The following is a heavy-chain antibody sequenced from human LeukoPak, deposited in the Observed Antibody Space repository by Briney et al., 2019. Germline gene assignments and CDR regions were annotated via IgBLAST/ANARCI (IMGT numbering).Heavy chain of an antibody. J-gene: IGHJ2*01. CDR3: ARDRYSSGHFDL. CDR1: GGSISSYY. Sequence: SETLSLTCTVSGGSISSYYWSWIRQPPGKGLEWIGYIYYSGSTNYNPSLKSRVTISVDTSKNQFSLKLSSVTAADTAVYYCARDRYSSGHFDLWGRGTLVTVSS. V-gene: IGHV4-59*01. D-gene: IGHD6-19*01. CDR2: IYYSGST.